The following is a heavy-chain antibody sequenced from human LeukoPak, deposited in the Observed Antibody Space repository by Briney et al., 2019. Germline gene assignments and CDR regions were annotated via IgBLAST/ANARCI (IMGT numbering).Heavy chain of an antibody. J-gene: IGHJ4*02. CDR2: IKQDGRGK. CDR1: GFTFSSYW. D-gene: IGHD5-24*01. CDR3: AKQFAMNFDY. V-gene: IGHV3-7*01. Sequence: GGSLRLSCAASGFTFSSYWMHWARKPQAKGREWVANIKQDGRGKYYVDSVKGRFTISRDNARNSLYLQMNSLRAEDTAVYYCAKQFAMNFDYWGQGTLVTVSS.